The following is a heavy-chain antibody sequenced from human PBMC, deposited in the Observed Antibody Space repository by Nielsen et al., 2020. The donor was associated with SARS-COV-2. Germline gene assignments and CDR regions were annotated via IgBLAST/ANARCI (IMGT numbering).Heavy chain of an antibody. CDR2: IKSKTDGGTT. D-gene: IGHD3-22*01. CDR3: TPASLSDSSGWYY. Sequence: GGSLRLSCAASGFTFSNAWMSWVRQAPGKGLEWVGRIKSKTDGGTTDYAAPVKGRFTISRDDSKNTLYLQMNSLKTEDTAVYYCTPASLSDSSGWYYWGQGTLVTVSS. V-gene: IGHV3-15*01. J-gene: IGHJ4*02. CDR1: GFTFSNAW.